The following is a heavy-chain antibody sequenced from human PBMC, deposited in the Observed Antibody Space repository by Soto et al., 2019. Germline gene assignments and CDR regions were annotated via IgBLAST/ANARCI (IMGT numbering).Heavy chain of an antibody. V-gene: IGHV1-2*02. CDR1: GYTFTGYY. CDR2: INPNSGGT. J-gene: IGHJ6*02. D-gene: IGHD6-13*01. Sequence: ASVKVSCKASGYTFTGYYMHWVRQAPGQGLEWMGWINPNSGGTNYAQKFQGGGTMTTDTSISTAYMELSRLRSDDTAVYYCARNSQQAAAGYYYYGMDVWGQGTTVTVSS. CDR3: ARNSQQAAAGYYYYGMDV.